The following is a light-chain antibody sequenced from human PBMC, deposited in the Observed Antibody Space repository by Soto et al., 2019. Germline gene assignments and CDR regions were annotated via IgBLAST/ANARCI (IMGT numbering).Light chain of an antibody. V-gene: IGLV2-14*01. CDR2: DVS. CDR3: SSYTSSSTYV. Sequence: HSVLKHPASVSGAHGQSIPISCTGTSSDVGGYNYVSWYQQHPGEAPKLMIYDVSNRPSGVSNRFSGSKSGNTASLTISGLQAEDEADYYCSSYTSSSTYVFGTGTKVTVL. J-gene: IGLJ1*01. CDR1: SSDVGGYNY.